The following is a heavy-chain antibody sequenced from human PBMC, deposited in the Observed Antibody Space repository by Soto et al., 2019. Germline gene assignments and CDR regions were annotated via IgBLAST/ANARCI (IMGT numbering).Heavy chain of an antibody. CDR1: GYTFTIYG. CDR3: ARAAAAGIKWFDP. CDR2: ISAYNGNT. V-gene: IGHV1-18*04. Sequence: SVKVSCKASGYTFTIYGISCVRQSPLQGLGWMGWISAYNGNTNYAQKLQGRVTMTTDTSTSTAYMELRSLRSDDTAVYYCARAAAAGIKWFDPWGQGTLVTVS. J-gene: IGHJ5*02. D-gene: IGHD6-13*01.